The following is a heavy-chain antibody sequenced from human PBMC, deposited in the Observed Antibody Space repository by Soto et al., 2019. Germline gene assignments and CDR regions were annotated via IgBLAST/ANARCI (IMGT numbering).Heavy chain of an antibody. D-gene: IGHD3-22*01. Sequence: ASVKVSGKASGYTFTSYYMHWVRQAPGQGLEWMGIINPSGGSTSYAQKFQGRVTMTRDTSTSTVYMELSSLRSEDTAVYYCARDRLRDSSGYAIDAFDIWGQGTMVTVSS. CDR2: INPSGGST. J-gene: IGHJ3*02. CDR3: ARDRLRDSSGYAIDAFDI. V-gene: IGHV1-46*01. CDR1: GYTFTSYY.